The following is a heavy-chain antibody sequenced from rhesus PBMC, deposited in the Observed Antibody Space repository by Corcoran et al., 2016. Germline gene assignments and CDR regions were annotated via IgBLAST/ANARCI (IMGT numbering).Heavy chain of an antibody. CDR1: GASFTSDW. Sequence: QVQLQESGPGLVKPSETLSLPCTVSGASFTSDWWSWIRPPPGKGLEWLGEINGDSGKTNYHPSFKSRITISKDASKNQFSLNLNSVTAADTAMYYCTRAPSGWGAAYWGQGVLVTVSS. CDR3: TRAPSGWGAAY. J-gene: IGHJ4*01. D-gene: IGHD2-21*01. CDR2: INGDSGKT. V-gene: IGHV4-80*01.